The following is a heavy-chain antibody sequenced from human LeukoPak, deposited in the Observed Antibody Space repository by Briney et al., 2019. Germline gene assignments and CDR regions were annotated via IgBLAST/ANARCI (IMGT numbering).Heavy chain of an antibody. CDR1: GFTFSSYG. Sequence: GGSLRLSRAASGFTFSSYGMHWVRQAPGKGLEWVAVISYDGSNKYYADSVKGRFTISRDNSKNTLYLQMNSLRAEDTAVYYCAKDAFYSNSFTYWGQGTLVTVSS. V-gene: IGHV3-30*18. J-gene: IGHJ4*02. D-gene: IGHD4-11*01. CDR2: ISYDGSNK. CDR3: AKDAFYSNSFTY.